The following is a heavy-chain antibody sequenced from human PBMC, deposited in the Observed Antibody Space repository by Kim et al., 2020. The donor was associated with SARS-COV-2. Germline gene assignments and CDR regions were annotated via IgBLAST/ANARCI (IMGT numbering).Heavy chain of an antibody. Sequence: GGSLRLSCAASGFLFSNYALSWVRQAPGEGLEWVSAITGGGDRTFFADSVKGRFTISRDNSQDTLYLQMNSLSVEDTAVYYCVTSTMVWGAPLWGQGTLVTVSS. J-gene: IGHJ4*02. V-gene: IGHV3-23*01. CDR3: VTSTMVWGAPL. CDR1: GFLFSNYA. CDR2: ITGGGDRT. D-gene: IGHD3-10*01.